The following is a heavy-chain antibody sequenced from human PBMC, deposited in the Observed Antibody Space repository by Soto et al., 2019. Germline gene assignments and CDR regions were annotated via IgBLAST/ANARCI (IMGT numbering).Heavy chain of an antibody. CDR1: GGSFSGYH. CDR3: ASAPGHYDFWSGYYYNYGMDV. J-gene: IGHJ6*02. V-gene: IGHV4-34*01. CDR2: INHSGST. Sequence: PSETRSLTCAVDGGSFSGYHWSCIRHPPGKGREWSGEINHSGSTNYNPSLKSRVTISVDTSKNQFSLKLSSVTAADTALYYCASAPGHYDFWSGYYYNYGMDVWGQGTTVTVSS. D-gene: IGHD3-3*01.